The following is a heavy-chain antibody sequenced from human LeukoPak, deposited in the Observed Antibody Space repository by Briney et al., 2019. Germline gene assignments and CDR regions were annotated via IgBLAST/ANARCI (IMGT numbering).Heavy chain of an antibody. CDR1: GGSISSYY. J-gene: IGHJ6*02. Sequence: PSETLSLTCTVSGGSISSYYWNWIRQPPGKGLEWIGYIYYSGSTNYNPSLKSRVTISVDTSKNQFSLKLSSVTAADTAVYYCAREHTALVYYYYGMDVWGQGTTVSVSS. CDR2: IYYSGST. CDR3: AREHTALVYYYYGMDV. V-gene: IGHV4-59*01. D-gene: IGHD5-18*01.